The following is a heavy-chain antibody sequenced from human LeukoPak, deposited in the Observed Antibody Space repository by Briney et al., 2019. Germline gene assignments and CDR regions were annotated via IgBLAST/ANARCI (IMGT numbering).Heavy chain of an antibody. CDR3: ARDLVGLDY. CDR1: GFTFSTHG. D-gene: IGHD3/OR15-3a*01. Sequence: GGSLKLSCAASGFTFSTHGMIWVRQAPGKGLEWVSYICSDSNTIQYADSVRGRFTISRDNAKNSLFLQMYSLRPEDTAVYYCARDLVGLDYWGQGTLVTVSS. CDR2: ICSDSNTI. V-gene: IGHV3-48*01. J-gene: IGHJ4*02.